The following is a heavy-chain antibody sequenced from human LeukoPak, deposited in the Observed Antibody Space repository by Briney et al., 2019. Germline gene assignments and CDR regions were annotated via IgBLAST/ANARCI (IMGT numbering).Heavy chain of an antibody. CDR3: AKDVGAATGDDAFDI. D-gene: IGHD2-15*01. V-gene: IGHV3-23*01. CDR2: ISGSGGST. Sequence: GGSLRLSCVASEFTFSSFAMTWVRQAPGKGLEWVSAISGSGGSTYYADSVKGRFTISRDNSKNTLYLQMNSLRAEDTAVYYCAKDVGAATGDDAFDIWGQGTMVTVSS. J-gene: IGHJ3*02. CDR1: EFTFSSFA.